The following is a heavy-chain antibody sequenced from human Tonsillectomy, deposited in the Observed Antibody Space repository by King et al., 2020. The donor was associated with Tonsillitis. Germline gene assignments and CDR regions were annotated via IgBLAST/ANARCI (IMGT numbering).Heavy chain of an antibody. J-gene: IGHJ3*02. Sequence: VQLVESGAEVKKPGASVRVSCKASGYTFTDYGISWVRQAPGQGLEWVGWVSPNNGNTKNAQRVQGRVTMSTDRSTTTAYMELRSLRSDDTAVYFCARDMYYYDSRDYYPSRAFDIWGQGTKVTVSS. CDR1: GYTFTDYG. CDR2: VSPNNGNT. D-gene: IGHD3-22*01. CDR3: ARDMYYYDSRDYYPSRAFDI. V-gene: IGHV1-18*01.